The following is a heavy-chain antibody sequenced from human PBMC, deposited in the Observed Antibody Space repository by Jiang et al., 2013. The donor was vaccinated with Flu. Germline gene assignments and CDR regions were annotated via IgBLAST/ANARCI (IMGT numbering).Heavy chain of an antibody. V-gene: IGHV1-46*01. D-gene: IGHD5-12*01. CDR3: ARDPVGYHTPYWYFDL. Sequence: GAEVKKPGASVKVSCKASGYTFTSYYMHWVRQAPGQGLEWMGIINPSGGSTSYAQKFQGRVTMTRDTSTSTVYMELSSLRSEDTAVYYCARDPVGYHTPYWYFDLWGRGTLVTVSS. CDR1: GYTFTSYY. CDR2: INPSGGST. J-gene: IGHJ2*01.